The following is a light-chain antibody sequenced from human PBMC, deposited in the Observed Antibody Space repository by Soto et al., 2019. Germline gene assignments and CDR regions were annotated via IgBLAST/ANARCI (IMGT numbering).Light chain of an antibody. V-gene: IGKV3-20*01. CDR2: GAS. J-gene: IGKJ2*01. CDR1: QSVSSSY. CDR3: QQYGSSPPDT. Sequence: EIVLTQSPGTLSLSPGERATLSCRASQSVSSSYLAWYQQKPGQAPRLLIYGASSRATGIPDRFSGSGSGTDFTLTISRLEPEDFAVSYCQQYGSSPPDTFGQGTELEIK.